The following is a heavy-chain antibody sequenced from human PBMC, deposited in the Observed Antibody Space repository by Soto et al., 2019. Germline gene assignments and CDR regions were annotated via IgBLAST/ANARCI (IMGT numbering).Heavy chain of an antibody. J-gene: IGHJ3*02. D-gene: IGHD3-10*01. CDR1: GGSISSGDYC. Sequence: PSETLSLTCAVSGGSISSGDYCWSWIRQPPGKGLEWIGYIYYSGSTNYNPSLKSRVTISVDMSKNQFSLKLSSVTAADTAVYYCARARITMVRGVTLVAFDIWGQGTMVTVSS. V-gene: IGHV4-61*08. CDR3: ARARITMVRGVTLVAFDI. CDR2: IYYSGST.